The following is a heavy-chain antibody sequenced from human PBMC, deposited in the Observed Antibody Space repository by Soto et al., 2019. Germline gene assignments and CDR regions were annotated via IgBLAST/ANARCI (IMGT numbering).Heavy chain of an antibody. D-gene: IGHD3-16*02. Sequence: SETLSLTCTVSGGSISSGGYYWSWIRQHPGKGLEWIGYIYYSGSTYYNPSLKSRVTISVDTSKNQFSLKLSSVTAADTAVYYCARDVGLGELSLLGYWGQGTLVTVSS. CDR1: GGSISSGGYY. CDR2: IYYSGST. V-gene: IGHV4-31*03. J-gene: IGHJ4*02. CDR3: ARDVGLGELSLLGY.